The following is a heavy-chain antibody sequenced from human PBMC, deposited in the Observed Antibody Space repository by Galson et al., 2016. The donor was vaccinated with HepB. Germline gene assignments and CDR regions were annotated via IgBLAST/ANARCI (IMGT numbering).Heavy chain of an antibody. CDR3: ARQRTALGMMRY. Sequence: SETLSLTCSVSGDSISNYYWSWIRQPPGKGLEWIGHIYYSGSTNYNPSLKSRVTISVDTSKNEFSLKLKSVTATDTAVYYCARQRTALGMMRYWGQGTLVTVSS. V-gene: IGHV4-59*08. D-gene: IGHD7-27*01. CDR2: IYYSGST. CDR1: GDSISNYY. J-gene: IGHJ4*02.